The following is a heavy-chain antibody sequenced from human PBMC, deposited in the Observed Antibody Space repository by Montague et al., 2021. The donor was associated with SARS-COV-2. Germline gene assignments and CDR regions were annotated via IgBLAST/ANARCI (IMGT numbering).Heavy chain of an antibody. V-gene: IGHV4-39*01. CDR2: IYYSRST. Sequence: SETLSLTCTVSGGSISSSSYYWGWIRQPPGKGLEWIGSIYYSRSTYYNPSLKSRVTISVDTSKNQFSLKLSSVTAADTAVYYCASPTYYYDSSGSDAFGIWGQGTTVTVSS. CDR3: ASPTYYYDSSGSDAFGI. J-gene: IGHJ3*02. D-gene: IGHD3-22*01. CDR1: GGSISSSSYY.